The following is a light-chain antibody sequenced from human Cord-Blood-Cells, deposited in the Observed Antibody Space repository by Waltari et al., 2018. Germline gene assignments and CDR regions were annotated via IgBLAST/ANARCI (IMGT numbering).Light chain of an antibody. CDR3: QQSYSTPYT. CDR1: QSISSY. Sequence: DIQMTQSPSSLSASVGDRVTITCRASQSISSYLNWYQQKPGKAPKLLICAASSLQSGVPSRFSGSGSGTDFPLTISSLQPEDFATYYCQQSYSTPYTFGQGTKLEIK. J-gene: IGKJ2*01. CDR2: AAS. V-gene: IGKV1-39*01.